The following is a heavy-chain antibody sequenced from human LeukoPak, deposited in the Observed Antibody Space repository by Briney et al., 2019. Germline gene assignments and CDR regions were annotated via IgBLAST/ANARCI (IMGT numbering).Heavy chain of an antibody. CDR1: GYIFTNFG. CDR2: IYPGDSDI. Sequence: GESLKISCQGSGYIFTNFGIAWVRQMPGKGLEWMGIIYPGDSDIRYSPSFRGQVIISADKSISTAYLQWSSLKASDTAIYFCARLKTGNYVYYWGQGTLVTVAS. D-gene: IGHD3-10*02. CDR3: ARLKTGNYVYY. J-gene: IGHJ4*02. V-gene: IGHV5-51*01.